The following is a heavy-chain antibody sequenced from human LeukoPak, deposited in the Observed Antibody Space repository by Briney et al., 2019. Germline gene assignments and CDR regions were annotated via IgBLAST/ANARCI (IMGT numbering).Heavy chain of an antibody. CDR2: IIPIFGIP. CDR1: GGTFSTYA. J-gene: IGHJ6*02. V-gene: IGHV1-69*13. Sequence: SVKVSCKASGGTFSTYAISWVRQAPGQGLEWMGGIIPIFGIPNYAQKFQGRVTINADESTTTAYMELSSLRSEDTAVYYCARYCSGGSCYSFGYYYYGMDVWGQGTTVTVSS. D-gene: IGHD2-15*01. CDR3: ARYCSGGSCYSFGYYYYGMDV.